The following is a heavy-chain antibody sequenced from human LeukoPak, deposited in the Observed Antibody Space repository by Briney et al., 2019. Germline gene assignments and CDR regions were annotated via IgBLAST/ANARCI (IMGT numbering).Heavy chain of an antibody. CDR2: ISSSGSYI. D-gene: IGHD6-13*01. CDR1: GFKFSTYT. CDR3: ARDPATSSSSYYFDF. J-gene: IGHJ4*02. Sequence: GGSLRLSCAASGFKFSTYTMNWVRQAPGKGLEWVCAISSSGSYIYYADSLKGRVTISRDNADNSLFLQMNSLRPEDTAVYYCARDPATSSSSYYFDFWGQGTLVTVSS. V-gene: IGHV3-21*01.